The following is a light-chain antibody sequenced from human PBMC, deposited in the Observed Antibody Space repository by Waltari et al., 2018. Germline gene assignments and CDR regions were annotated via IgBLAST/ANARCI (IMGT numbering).Light chain of an antibody. Sequence: QSALTQPRSVSGSLGQSVTISCTGTSTDVGGYNYVSWYQQRPGEAPQLIIYDLTQRPSGVPDRFSGSKSGNAASLTISGLQGEDEADYYCCSYADRFTVILFGAGTKLTVL. V-gene: IGLV2-11*01. CDR2: DLT. J-gene: IGLJ3*02. CDR3: CSYADRFTVIL. CDR1: STDVGGYNY.